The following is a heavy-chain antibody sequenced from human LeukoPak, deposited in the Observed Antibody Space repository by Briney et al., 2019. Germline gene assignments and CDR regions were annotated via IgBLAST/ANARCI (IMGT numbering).Heavy chain of an antibody. J-gene: IGHJ4*02. Sequence: SGPTLVKPTQTLTLTCTFSGFSLSISGVGVGWIRQPPGKALEWLALIYWDDDKRYSPSLKSMLTITKDTSKNQVVLTMTNMDPVDTATYYCAHSCGGGNSAYFDYWGQGTLVTVSS. V-gene: IGHV2-5*02. D-gene: IGHD4-23*01. CDR1: GFSLSISGVG. CDR3: AHSCGGGNSAYFDY. CDR2: IYWDDDK.